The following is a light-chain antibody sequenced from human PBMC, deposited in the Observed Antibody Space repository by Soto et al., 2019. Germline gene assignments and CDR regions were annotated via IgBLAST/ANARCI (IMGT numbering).Light chain of an antibody. CDR2: LNSDGSH. CDR3: QTWGSATVV. CDR1: SGHRSYA. J-gene: IGLJ2*01. Sequence: QPVLTQSPSASASLGASVKLTCTLSSGHRSYAIAWHQQQPEKGPRYLMRLNSDGSHSKGDGIPDRFSGSSSGAERYLSISSLQSEDEADYYCQTWGSATVVFGGGTQLTVL. V-gene: IGLV4-69*01.